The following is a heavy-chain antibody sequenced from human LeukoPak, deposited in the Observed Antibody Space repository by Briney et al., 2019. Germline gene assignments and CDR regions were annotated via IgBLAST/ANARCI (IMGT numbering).Heavy chain of an antibody. CDR1: GFTVGDNY. CDR2: IYSGGDI. V-gene: IGHV3-66*01. D-gene: IGHD3-10*01. CDR3: ARDGRGSSIGGG. J-gene: IGHJ4*02. Sequence: GGSLRLSCAASGFTVGDNYMMWVRQAPGKGLEWVSLIYSGGDIKYADAVKGRSTISRDSSKNTLYLQMNSLRVDDTAVYYCARDGRGSSIGGGWGQGTLVIVSP.